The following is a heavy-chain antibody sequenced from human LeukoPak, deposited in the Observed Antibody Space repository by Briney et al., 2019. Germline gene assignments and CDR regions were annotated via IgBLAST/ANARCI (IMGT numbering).Heavy chain of an antibody. CDR1: GYSFTNYW. CDR3: ARPSRFGSRYDAFDI. Sequence: GESLKISCKGSGYSFTNYWIVWVRQMPGRGLEYMGFIYPGDSNTRYSPSFQGQVTISADKSISTAYLQWSSLKAPDTAMYYCARPSRFGSRYDAFDIWGQGTMVTVSS. CDR2: IYPGDSNT. D-gene: IGHD2-15*01. V-gene: IGHV5-51*01. J-gene: IGHJ3*02.